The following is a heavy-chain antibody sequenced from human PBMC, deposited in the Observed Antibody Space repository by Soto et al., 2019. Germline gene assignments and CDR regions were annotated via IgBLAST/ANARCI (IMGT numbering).Heavy chain of an antibody. CDR2: IAYDGSNK. CDR3: ARAVSVVSLIDY. V-gene: IGHV3-30-3*01. Sequence: QVQLVESGGGVVQPGRSLRLSCAASGFTFSSYAMHWVRQAPGKGLEWVAVIAYDGSNKYYADSVKGRFTISRDNSKNTLYLQMNSLRAEDTAIYYCARAVSVVSLIDYWGQGTLVTVSS. J-gene: IGHJ4*02. D-gene: IGHD3-22*01. CDR1: GFTFSSYA.